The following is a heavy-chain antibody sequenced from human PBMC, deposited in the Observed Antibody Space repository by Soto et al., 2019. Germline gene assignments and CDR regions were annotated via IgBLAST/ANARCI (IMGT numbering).Heavy chain of an antibody. Sequence: SETLSLTCTVSGGSIDSGDYYWSWIRQPPGKGLEWIGYVYYSGTTNYNPLLKSRVPLSLDKSKHQFSLKLSSVTAADTAVYYCAREGGGIAAAGTRAYYYYGMDVWGQGTTVTVSS. CDR1: GGSIDSGDYY. D-gene: IGHD6-13*01. V-gene: IGHV4-61*08. CDR3: AREGGGIAAAGTRAYYYYGMDV. CDR2: VYYSGTT. J-gene: IGHJ6*02.